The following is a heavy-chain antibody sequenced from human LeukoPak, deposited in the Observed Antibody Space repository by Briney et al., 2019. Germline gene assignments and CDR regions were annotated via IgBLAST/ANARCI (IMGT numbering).Heavy chain of an antibody. Sequence: SETLSLTCTVSGGSISSYYWSWIRQPAGKGLDGIGRIYTSVSTNYNPSLKSRVTMSVDTSKNQFSLKLSSVTAADTAVYYCARDRSSRTTVTTRYFDLWGRGTLVTVPS. V-gene: IGHV4-4*07. D-gene: IGHD4-17*01. CDR1: GGSISSYY. CDR3: ARDRSSRTTVTTRYFDL. CDR2: IYTSVST. J-gene: IGHJ2*01.